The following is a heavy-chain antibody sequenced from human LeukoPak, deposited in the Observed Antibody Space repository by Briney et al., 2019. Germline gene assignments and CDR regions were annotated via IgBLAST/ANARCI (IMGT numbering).Heavy chain of an antibody. D-gene: IGHD3-22*01. CDR1: GDSISSYY. V-gene: IGHV4-59*01. CDR2: VHYSGST. J-gene: IGHJ4*02. CDR3: ARLTSGYYPYYFDH. Sequence: SETLSLTCTVSGDSISSYYWSWVRQPPGKGLEWMGYVHYSGSTDYNPSLKSRVTILVDTSKNQFSLKLSSATAADTAVYYCARLTSGYYPYYFDHWGQGTLVTVSS.